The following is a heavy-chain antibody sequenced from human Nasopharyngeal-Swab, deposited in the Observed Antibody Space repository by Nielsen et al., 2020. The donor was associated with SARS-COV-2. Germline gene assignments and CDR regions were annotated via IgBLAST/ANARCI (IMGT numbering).Heavy chain of an antibody. CDR2: ISSSSSYT. CDR3: ARGGRSVVVNAFDI. CDR1: GFTFSDYY. J-gene: IGHJ3*02. D-gene: IGHD2-15*01. Sequence: GESLKISCAASGFTFSDYYMSWIRQAPGKGLEWVSYISSSSSYTNYADSVKGRFTISRDNAKHSLYLQMNSLRAEDTAVYYCARGGRSVVVNAFDIWGQGTMVTVSS. V-gene: IGHV3-11*05.